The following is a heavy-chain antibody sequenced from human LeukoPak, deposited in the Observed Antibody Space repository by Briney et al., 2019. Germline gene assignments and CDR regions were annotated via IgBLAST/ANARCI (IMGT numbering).Heavy chain of an antibody. Sequence: GSLRLSCEASGFTFSIYEVNWVRQAPGKGLEWLSHISDSGSSVHYADSVKGRFTISRDNSKNSLYLEMNSLRVEDTAIYYCARDATTAIGTVYMDVWGKGTTVTISS. D-gene: IGHD1-1*01. CDR1: GFTFSIYE. CDR3: ARDATTAIGTVYMDV. CDR2: ISDSGSSV. V-gene: IGHV3-48*03. J-gene: IGHJ6*03.